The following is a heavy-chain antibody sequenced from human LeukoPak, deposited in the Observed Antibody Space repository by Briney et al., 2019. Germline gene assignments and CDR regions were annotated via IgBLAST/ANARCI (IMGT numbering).Heavy chain of an antibody. Sequence: SETLSLTCTVSGDSVSSDSYYWGWIRQPPRKGLEWIGSVFYRDRTYYNPSLRSRLTITVDTPKNEVSLNLRSVTAADTAIYYCVRHLVVVAEGYFDYWGQGIQITVSS. CDR1: GDSVSSDSYY. V-gene: IGHV4-39*01. CDR3: VRHLVVVAEGYFDY. J-gene: IGHJ4*02. CDR2: VFYRDRT. D-gene: IGHD2-15*01.